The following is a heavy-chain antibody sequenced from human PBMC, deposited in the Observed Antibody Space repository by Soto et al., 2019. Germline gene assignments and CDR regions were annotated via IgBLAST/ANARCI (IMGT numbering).Heavy chain of an antibody. Sequence: SETLSLTCTVSGGSISSNYWTWIRQHAGKGLEWIWYVYNSGSTNYNPSLKSRVTISEDTSKSQFSLKVNYMTAADTAVYYCARYRREAVAGYTLDNWGQGILVTVSS. V-gene: IGHV4-59*01. D-gene: IGHD6-13*01. CDR1: GGSISSNY. J-gene: IGHJ4*02. CDR2: VYNSGST. CDR3: ARYRREAVAGYTLDN.